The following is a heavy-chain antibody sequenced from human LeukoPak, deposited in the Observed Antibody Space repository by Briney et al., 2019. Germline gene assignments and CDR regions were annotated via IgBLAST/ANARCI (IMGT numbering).Heavy chain of an antibody. Sequence: PGGSLRLSCAASGFHFTRYGIIWARQAPGKGLEWVSGISGSGGSTYNADSVKGRFTISRDNSRNTLFLQMKSLRCLTTGANYCAYQTSSWYGGLFYLWGRGTMVTVSS. J-gene: IGHJ3*01. CDR1: GFHFTRYG. V-gene: IGHV3-23*01. D-gene: IGHD6-13*01. CDR2: ISGSGGST. CDR3: AYQTSSWYGGLFYL.